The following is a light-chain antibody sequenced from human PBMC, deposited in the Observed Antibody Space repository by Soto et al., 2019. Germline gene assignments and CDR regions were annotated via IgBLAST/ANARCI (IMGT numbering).Light chain of an antibody. CDR2: AAS. J-gene: IGKJ2*01. Sequence: DIQMTQSPSSLSASVGDKVTVTCRANQNLNRILQSYQQKAGKAPKLLIYAASSLQSGVPSRFSGSGSGTDFTLTTSSLQPEDFATYYCQQSYSTPYTFGQGTKLDIK. CDR3: QQSYSTPYT. CDR1: QNLNRI. V-gene: IGKV1-39*01.